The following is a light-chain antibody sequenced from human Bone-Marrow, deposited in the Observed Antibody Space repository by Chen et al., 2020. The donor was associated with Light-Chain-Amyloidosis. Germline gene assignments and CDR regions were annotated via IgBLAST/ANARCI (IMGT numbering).Light chain of an antibody. Sequence: SYALTPPPSVSVSPGQTARITCSGDDLPTKYAYWYQQKPDQAPVLVIHRDTERPSVISERFSGSSSGTTATVTMSGVEAEDEAEYQCQSAERSGTYEVIFGGGTKVTVL. CDR3: QSAERSGTYEVI. V-gene: IGLV3-25*03. CDR1: DLPTKY. CDR2: RDT. J-gene: IGLJ2*01.